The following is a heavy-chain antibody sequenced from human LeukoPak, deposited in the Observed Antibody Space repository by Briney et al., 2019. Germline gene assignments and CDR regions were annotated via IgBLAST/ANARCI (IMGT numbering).Heavy chain of an antibody. CDR3: ARVGFDYDAFDI. CDR1: GFIFSSYA. Sequence: GGSLRLSCAASGFIFSSYAMSWVRQAPGKGLERVSAISGSGGSTYYADSVKGRFTISRDNSKNTLYLQMNSLRAEDTAVYYCARVGFDYDAFDIWGQGTMVTVSS. J-gene: IGHJ3*02. CDR2: ISGSGGST. D-gene: IGHD3-9*01. V-gene: IGHV3-23*01.